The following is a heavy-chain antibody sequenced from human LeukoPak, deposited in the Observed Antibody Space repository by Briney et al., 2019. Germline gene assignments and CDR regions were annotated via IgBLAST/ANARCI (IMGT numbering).Heavy chain of an antibody. CDR3: AKTGEGYYFGY. CDR1: GFTFSAYA. J-gene: IGHJ4*02. V-gene: IGHV3-30*02. Sequence: PGGSLRLSCAASGFTFSAYAMHWVRQAPGKGLEWVAFIRLDGSNKNYGDSVKGRFTISRDNSKNTLYLEMNSLRSEDTAVYYCAKTGEGYYFGYWGQGTLVTVSS. CDR2: IRLDGSNK. D-gene: IGHD7-27*01.